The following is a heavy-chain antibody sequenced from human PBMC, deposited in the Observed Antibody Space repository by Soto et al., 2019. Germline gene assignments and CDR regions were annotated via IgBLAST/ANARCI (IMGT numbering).Heavy chain of an antibody. CDR2: IYWNDDK. V-gene: IGHV2-5*01. Sequence: SGPTLVNPXKTLTLTCTFSGFSLSTSGVGVGWIRQPPGKALEWLALIYWNDDKRYSPSLKSRFTITKDTSKNQVVLTMTNMDPVDTATYYCAHRRAVAGSGYFQHWGQGTLVTVSS. CDR3: AHRRAVAGSGYFQH. D-gene: IGHD6-19*01. CDR1: GFSLSTSGVG. J-gene: IGHJ1*01.